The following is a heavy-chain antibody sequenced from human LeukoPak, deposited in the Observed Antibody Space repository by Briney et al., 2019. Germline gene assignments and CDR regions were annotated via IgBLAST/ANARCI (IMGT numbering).Heavy chain of an antibody. Sequence: PSETLSLTCAVYGGSFSGYYWSWIRQPPGKGLEWIGEINHSGSTSYNPSLKSRVTISVDTSKNQFSLKLSSVTAADTAVYYCARGHDLYWLAYWGQGTLVTVSS. CDR1: GGSFSGYY. CDR3: ARGHDLYWLAY. D-gene: IGHD6-19*01. CDR2: INHSGST. V-gene: IGHV4-34*01. J-gene: IGHJ4*02.